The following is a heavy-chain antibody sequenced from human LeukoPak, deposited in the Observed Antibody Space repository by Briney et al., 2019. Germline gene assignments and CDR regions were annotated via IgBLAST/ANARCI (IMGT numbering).Heavy chain of an antibody. V-gene: IGHV3-23*01. CDR3: AKAEYYDILTGYYDFDY. Sequence: GGSLRLSCAASGFTFSSYAMSWVRQAPGKGLEWVSAISGSGGSTYYADSVKGRFTISRDNSKNTLYLQMSSLRAEDTAVYYCAKAEYYDILTGYYDFDYWGQGTLVTVSS. J-gene: IGHJ4*02. CDR2: ISGSGGST. D-gene: IGHD3-9*01. CDR1: GFTFSSYA.